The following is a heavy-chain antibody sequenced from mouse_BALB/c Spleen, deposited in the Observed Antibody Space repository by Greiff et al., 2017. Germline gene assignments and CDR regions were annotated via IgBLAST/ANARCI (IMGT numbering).Heavy chain of an antibody. V-gene: IGHV5-12-2*01. J-gene: IGHJ4*01. CDR2: ISNGGGST. CDR3: AITTVVAKGNAMDY. CDR1: GFTFSSYT. Sequence: EVKVVESGGGLVQPGGSLKLSCAASGFTFSSYTMSWVRQTPEKRLEWVAYISNGGGSTYYPDTVKGRFTISRDNAKNTLYLQMSSLKSEDTAMYYCAITTVVAKGNAMDYWGQGTSVTVSS. D-gene: IGHD1-1*01.